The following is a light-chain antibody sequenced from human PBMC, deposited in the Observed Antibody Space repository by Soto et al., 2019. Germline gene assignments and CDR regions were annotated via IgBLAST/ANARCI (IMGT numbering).Light chain of an antibody. CDR3: QQRSKWPKT. Sequence: EIVSTQSPSPLSSSPRERATLSCRASQSVSSYLAWYQQKPGQAPRLLIYDASNRATGIPARFSGSGSGTDFTLTISSLEPEDFAVYYCQQRSKWPKTFGQGTRLEIK. CDR2: DAS. CDR1: QSVSSY. V-gene: IGKV3-11*01. J-gene: IGKJ5*01.